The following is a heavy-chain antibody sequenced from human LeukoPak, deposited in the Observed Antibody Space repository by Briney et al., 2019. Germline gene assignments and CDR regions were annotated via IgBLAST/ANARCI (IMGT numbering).Heavy chain of an antibody. J-gene: IGHJ4*02. Sequence: SETLSLTCTVSGGSISSNSYYWDWIRQPPGKGLEWIGSIYYSGSTYYNPSLKSRVTISVDTSKNQFSLKLSSVTAADTAVYYCASAYSSGWYLDYWGQGTLVTVSS. CDR3: ASAYSSGWYLDY. V-gene: IGHV4-39*01. CDR2: IYYSGST. D-gene: IGHD6-19*01. CDR1: GGSISSNSYY.